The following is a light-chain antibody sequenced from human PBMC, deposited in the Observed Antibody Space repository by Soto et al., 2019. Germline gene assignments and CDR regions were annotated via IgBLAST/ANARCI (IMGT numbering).Light chain of an antibody. Sequence: DLQMTQSPSYLPTSVGDRVTITCRASQTVSNYVTWYQQKPGKAPTMLIFAASRVQNGIPSRFSGSGSGTDFTLTISHVQPEDFATYFCQQNYDVPRTFGQGTTLEI. CDR2: AAS. CDR1: QTVSNY. V-gene: IGKV1-39*01. CDR3: QQNYDVPRT. J-gene: IGKJ2*01.